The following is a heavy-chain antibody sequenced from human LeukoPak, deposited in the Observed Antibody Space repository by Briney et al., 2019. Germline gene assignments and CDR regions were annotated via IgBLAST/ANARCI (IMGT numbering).Heavy chain of an antibody. CDR3: ARHDSFIPY. CDR2: ISDTGRRT. J-gene: IGHJ4*02. Sequence: GGSLRLSCAASGFTFSSYGMHWVRQAPGKGLEWVSGISDTGRRTYYTDSVQGRFTISRDESKKTVYLLMNTLRAEDTAVYFCARHDSFIPYWGQGTLVTVSS. CDR1: GFTFSSYG. V-gene: IGHV3-23*01. D-gene: IGHD3-16*02.